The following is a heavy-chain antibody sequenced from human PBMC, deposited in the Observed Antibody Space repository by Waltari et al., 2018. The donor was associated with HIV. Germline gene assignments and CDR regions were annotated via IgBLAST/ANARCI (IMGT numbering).Heavy chain of an antibody. Sequence: EEQLVESGGGLVHPGGSLKLSCEASGFSFGDYAMNWVRQAPGNSLEWIAYISSTSFNIKYADAVRGRFTISRDNTQNSLSLQMNNLIDEDTAKYFCARDTLNFFFGLDVWGHGTTVAVSS. J-gene: IGHJ6*02. CDR1: GFSFGDYA. CDR3: ARDTLNFFFGLDV. V-gene: IGHV3-48*02. CDR2: ISSTSFNI.